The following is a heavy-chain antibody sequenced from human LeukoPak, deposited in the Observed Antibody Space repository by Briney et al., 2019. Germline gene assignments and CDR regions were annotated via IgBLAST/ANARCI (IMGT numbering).Heavy chain of an antibody. CDR2: VGPSGART. D-gene: IGHD4/OR15-4a*01. J-gene: IGHJ4*02. V-gene: IGHV3-23*01. CDR1: GFTFSHHG. Sequence: GGSLRLSCAASGFTFSHHGMNWVRQAPGKGLEWVSGVGPSGARTYYAGSVKGRFTVSRDNSKNMVFLQMNSLRAEDTAVYYCARDTLGEGEDANYAVYYFDYWGQGSVVTVSS. CDR3: ARDTLGEGEDANYAVYYFDY.